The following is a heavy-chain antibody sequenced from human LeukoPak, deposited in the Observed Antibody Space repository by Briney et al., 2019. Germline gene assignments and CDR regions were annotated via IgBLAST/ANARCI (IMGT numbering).Heavy chain of an antibody. J-gene: IGHJ4*02. CDR2: IIPIFGTA. CDR3: ARVQSITMVRGVIGGFDY. CDR1: GGTFSSYA. D-gene: IGHD3-10*01. Sequence: GASVTVSCKASGGTFSSYAISWVRQAPGQGLEWMGGIIPIFGTANYAQKFQGRVTITTDESTSTAYMELGSLGAEYTAVYYCARVQSITMVRGVIGGFDYWGQGTLVTVSS. V-gene: IGHV1-69*05.